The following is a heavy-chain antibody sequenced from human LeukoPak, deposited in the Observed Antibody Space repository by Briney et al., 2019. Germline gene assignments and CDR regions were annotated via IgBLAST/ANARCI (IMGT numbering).Heavy chain of an antibody. CDR1: GGSFSGYY. Sequence: SETLSLTCAVYGGSFSGYYWSWIRQPPGKGLEWIGEINHSGSTNYNPSLKSRVTISVDTSKNQFSLKLSSVTAADTAVYYCARNYGRFDPWGQGTLVTVSS. CDR3: ARNYGRFDP. CDR2: INHSGST. D-gene: IGHD4-17*01. J-gene: IGHJ5*02. V-gene: IGHV4-34*01.